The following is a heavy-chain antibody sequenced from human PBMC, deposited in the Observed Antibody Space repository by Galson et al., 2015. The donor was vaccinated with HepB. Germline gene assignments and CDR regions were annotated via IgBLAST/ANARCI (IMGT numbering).Heavy chain of an antibody. V-gene: IGHV4-30-4*01. Sequence: TLSLTCAVSGGSISSGGYYWTWIRQPPGKGLEWIGHIFYTGSTYYNPSIKSRVTISVDTSKNQFSLNLNSVTAADTAVYYCVRGYSSGLYGDYWGQGTLVTVSS. J-gene: IGHJ4*02. D-gene: IGHD6-19*01. CDR1: GGSISSGGYY. CDR2: IFYTGST. CDR3: VRGYSSGLYGDY.